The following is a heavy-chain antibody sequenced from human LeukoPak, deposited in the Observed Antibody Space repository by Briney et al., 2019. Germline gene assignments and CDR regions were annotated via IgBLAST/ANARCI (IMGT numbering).Heavy chain of an antibody. CDR1: GFTFSIYD. V-gene: IGHV3-30-3*01. CDR2: ISYDGTSK. Sequence: RGSLTLSCAASGFTFSIYDMYWVRQAPGKGLEWVAFISYDGTSKYYADSVKGRFTISRDNSKNTLYLQMNSLRAEDTAVYYCAREYYDTSGSQGDYFDYWGQGTLVTVSS. D-gene: IGHD3-22*01. CDR3: AREYYDTSGSQGDYFDY. J-gene: IGHJ4*02.